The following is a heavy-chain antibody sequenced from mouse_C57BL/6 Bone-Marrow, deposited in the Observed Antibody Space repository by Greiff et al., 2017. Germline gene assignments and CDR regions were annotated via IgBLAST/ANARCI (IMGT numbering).Heavy chain of an antibody. Sequence: VQLQQSGAELVKPGASVKISCKASGYAFSSYWMNWVKQRPGKGLEWIGQIYPGDGDTNYNGTFKGKATLTADKSSSTAYLQLSILTSEASAVYCCARTTQARCGGGAYWGQGTLVTVS. CDR2: IYPGDGDT. J-gene: IGHJ3*01. CDR1: GYAFSSYW. CDR3: ARTTQARCGGGAY. D-gene: IGHD3-2*02. V-gene: IGHV1-80*01.